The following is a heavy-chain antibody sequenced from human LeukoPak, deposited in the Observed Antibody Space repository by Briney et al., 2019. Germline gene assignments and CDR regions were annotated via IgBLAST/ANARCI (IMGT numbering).Heavy chain of an antibody. J-gene: IGHJ6*02. CDR2: INPNSGDT. V-gene: IGHV1-2*04. CDR1: GYTFTGYY. Sequence: ASVKVSCKASGYTFTGYYMHWVRQAPGQGLEWMGWINPNSGDTNYAQKFQGWVTMTRDTSISAAYMELRRLRPGDTAVYYCARARDDYYYYYGMDVWGQGTTVTVSS. CDR3: ARARDDYYYYYGMDV.